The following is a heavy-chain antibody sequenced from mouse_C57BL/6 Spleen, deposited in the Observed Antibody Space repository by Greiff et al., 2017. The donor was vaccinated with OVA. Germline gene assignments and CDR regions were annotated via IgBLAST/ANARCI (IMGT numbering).Heavy chain of an antibody. J-gene: IGHJ2*01. CDR2: IYPGSGST. CDR1: GYTFTSYW. Sequence: VQLQQSGAELVKPGASVKMSCKASGYTFTSYWITWVKQRPGQGLEWIGDIYPGSGSTNYNEKFKSKATLTVDTSSSTAYMQLSSLTSEDSAVYYCARSLYYYGSSPYYFDYWGQGTTLTVSS. V-gene: IGHV1-55*01. CDR3: ARSLYYYGSSPYYFDY. D-gene: IGHD1-1*01.